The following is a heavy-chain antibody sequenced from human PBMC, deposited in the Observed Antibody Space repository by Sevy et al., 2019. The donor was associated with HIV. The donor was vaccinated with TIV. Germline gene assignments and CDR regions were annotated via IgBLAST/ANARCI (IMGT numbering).Heavy chain of an antibody. D-gene: IGHD6-19*01. V-gene: IGHV3-30-3*01. CDR2: ISYDGSNK. CDR1: GFTFSSYA. Sequence: GGSLRLSCAASGFTFSSYAMHWVRQAPGKGLEWVAVISYDGSNKYYADSVKGRLTISRDNSKNTLYLQMNSLGAEDTAVYYCARGEYSSGWLDYWGQGTLVTVSS. CDR3: ARGEYSSGWLDY. J-gene: IGHJ4*02.